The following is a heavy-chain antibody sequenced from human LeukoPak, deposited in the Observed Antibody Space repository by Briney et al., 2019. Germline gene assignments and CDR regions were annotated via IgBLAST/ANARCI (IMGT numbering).Heavy chain of an antibody. CDR3: AREDAYNLGPFDY. Sequence: GGSLRLSCAASGFTVSSNYMSWVRQAPGKGLEWVSVIYSGGSTYYADSVKGRFTISRNNSKNTLYLQMNSLRAEDTAVYYCAREDAYNLGPFDYWGQGTLVTVSS. CDR2: IYSGGST. J-gene: IGHJ4*02. CDR1: GFTVSSNY. D-gene: IGHD5-24*01. V-gene: IGHV3-66*02.